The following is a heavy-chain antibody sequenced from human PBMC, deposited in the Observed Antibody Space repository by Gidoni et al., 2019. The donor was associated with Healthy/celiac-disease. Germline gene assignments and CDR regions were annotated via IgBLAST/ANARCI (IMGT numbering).Heavy chain of an antibody. CDR1: GYNFTSYG. D-gene: IGHD3-22*01. V-gene: IGHV1-18*01. CDR2: ISAYNGNT. CDR3: ARDYGYDYYDSSGSKYFQH. Sequence: QVQLVQSGAEVKKPGASVKVSCKASGYNFTSYGISWVRQAPGQGLEWMGWISAYNGNTNYAQKLQGRVTMTTDTSTSTAYMELRSLRSDDTAVYYCARDYGYDYYDSSGSKYFQHWGQGTLVTVSS. J-gene: IGHJ1*01.